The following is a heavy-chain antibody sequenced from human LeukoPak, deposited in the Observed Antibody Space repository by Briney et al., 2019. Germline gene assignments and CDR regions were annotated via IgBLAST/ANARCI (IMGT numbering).Heavy chain of an antibody. V-gene: IGHV3-21*04. CDR2: ISSSSSYI. CDR3: ANLYCTNGVCYYFDY. CDR1: GFTFSTYS. Sequence: GGSLRLSCAASGFTFSTYSIHWVRQAPGKGLEWVSSISSSSSYIYYADSVKGRFTISRDNAKNSLYLQMNSLRAGDTAVYYCANLYCTNGVCYYFDYWGQGTLVTVSS. D-gene: IGHD2-8*01. J-gene: IGHJ4*02.